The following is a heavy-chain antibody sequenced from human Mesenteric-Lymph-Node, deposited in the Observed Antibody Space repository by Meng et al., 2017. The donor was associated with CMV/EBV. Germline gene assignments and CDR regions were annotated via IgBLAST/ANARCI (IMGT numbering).Heavy chain of an antibody. CDR2: IYSGGSI. V-gene: IGHV3-53*05. D-gene: IGHD3-9*01. CDR3: ARAAVLRYFDWLTNYFDY. J-gene: IGHJ4*02. CDR1: GFTVNSNY. Sequence: GESLKISCEVSGFTVNSNYMSWVRQAPGKGLEWVSVIYSGGSIYHADSVKGRFAISRDTSKSTLYLQMNSLRAADTAVYYCARAAVLRYFDWLTNYFDYWGQGTLVTVSS.